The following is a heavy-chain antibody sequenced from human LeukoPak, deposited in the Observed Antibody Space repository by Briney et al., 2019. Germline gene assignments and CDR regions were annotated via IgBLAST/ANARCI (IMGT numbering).Heavy chain of an antibody. J-gene: IGHJ4*02. D-gene: IGHD3-9*01. CDR1: GFTFSSYE. CDR3: ARLKTYYDILTGYYPTYYFDY. Sequence: PGGSLRLSCAASGFTFSSYEMNWVRQAPGKGLEWVSYISSSGSTIYYADSVKGRFTISRDNAKNTLYLQMNSLRAEDTAVYYCARLKTYYDILTGYYPTYYFDYWGQGTLVTVSS. V-gene: IGHV3-48*03. CDR2: ISSSGSTI.